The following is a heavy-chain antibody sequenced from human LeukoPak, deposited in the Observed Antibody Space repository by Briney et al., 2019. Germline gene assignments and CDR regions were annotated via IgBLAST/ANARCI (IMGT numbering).Heavy chain of an antibody. V-gene: IGHV4-59*12. D-gene: IGHD6-13*01. J-gene: IGHJ5*02. CDR1: GGSLRSYY. CDR2: IYDNGNT. CDR3: ARGAAGSWYGTFDP. Sequence: SETLSLTCTVSGGSLRSYYGSWIRQPPGKGLEWIGYIYDNGNTNYNPSLKSRVTISVDTSKTQSSLKLRSVTAADTAFYYCARGAAGSWYGTFDPWGQGTLVTVSS.